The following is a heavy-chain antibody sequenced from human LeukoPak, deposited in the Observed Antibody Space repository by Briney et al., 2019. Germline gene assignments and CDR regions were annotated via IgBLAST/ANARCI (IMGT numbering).Heavy chain of an antibody. J-gene: IGHJ2*01. V-gene: IGHV1-18*04. CDR1: GYTFTGYY. D-gene: IGHD2-21*01. CDR2: INNGHT. Sequence: VASVTVSCKASGYTFTGYYMHWVRQAPGQGLEWMGWINNGHTDYAQKFQGRVTMTTDTSTSTAYMELRSLRSDDTAVYYCARGFPGGDYWYFDLWGRGTLVTVSS. CDR3: ARGFPGGDYWYFDL.